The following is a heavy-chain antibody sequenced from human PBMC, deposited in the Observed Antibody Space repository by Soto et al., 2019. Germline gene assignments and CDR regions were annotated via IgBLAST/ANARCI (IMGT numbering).Heavy chain of an antibody. J-gene: IGHJ5*02. Sequence: QVQLLESGPRLVKPSQTLSLTCTVSGGSISSGAYYSSWIRQHPGKGLEWIGYIYYSGSTYYNPSLKSRVTISEDTSKNQFSLKLSSVTAADTAVYYCARDGVYDDGETTWGQGTLVTVSS. CDR2: IYYSGST. V-gene: IGHV4-31*03. CDR1: GGSISSGAYY. D-gene: IGHD4-17*01. CDR3: ARDGVYDDGETT.